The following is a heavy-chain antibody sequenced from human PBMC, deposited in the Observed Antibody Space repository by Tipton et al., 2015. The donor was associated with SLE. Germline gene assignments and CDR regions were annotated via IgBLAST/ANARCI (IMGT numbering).Heavy chain of an antibody. CDR3: ARGGVPYYCSSTSCYKGAEYFQH. V-gene: IGHV1-2*02. CDR1: GYTFTGYY. CDR2: INPNSGGT. Sequence: QSGPEVKKPGASVKVSCKASGYTFTGYYMHWVRQAPGQGLEWMGWINPNSGGTNYAQKFQGRVTMTRDTSISTAYMELSRLRSDDTAVYYCARGGVPYYCSSTSCYKGAEYFQHWGQGTLVTVSS. D-gene: IGHD2-2*02. J-gene: IGHJ1*01.